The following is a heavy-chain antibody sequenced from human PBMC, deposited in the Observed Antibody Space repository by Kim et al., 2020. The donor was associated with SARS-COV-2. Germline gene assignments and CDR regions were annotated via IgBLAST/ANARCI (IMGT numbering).Heavy chain of an antibody. CDR2: VYPGDSDA. CDR3: ARSVSGYINWFDP. CDR1: GYTFTTYW. Sequence: GESLKISCQGSGYTFTTYWIAWVRQMPGKGLEWMGIVYPGDSDARYSPSFQGQVTMSTDKSISTAYLQWSSLKASDTAIYYCARSVSGYINWFDPWGPGNPGHRLL. D-gene: IGHD5-12*01. V-gene: IGHV5-51*01. J-gene: IGHJ5*02.